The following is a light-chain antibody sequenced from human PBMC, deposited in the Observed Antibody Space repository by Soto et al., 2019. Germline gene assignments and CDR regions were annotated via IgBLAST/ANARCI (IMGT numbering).Light chain of an antibody. V-gene: IGLV2-14*01. Sequence: QSVLTQPAPVSGSPGQSITIPCTGTKSDVGDYDYVSWYQQHPGKAPKLMIYEVSNRPSGVSNRFSGSKSGNTASLTISGLQAEDEADYYCSSYTSSSTLGVFGTGTKLTVL. CDR1: KSDVGDYDY. CDR3: SSYTSSSTLGV. J-gene: IGLJ1*01. CDR2: EVS.